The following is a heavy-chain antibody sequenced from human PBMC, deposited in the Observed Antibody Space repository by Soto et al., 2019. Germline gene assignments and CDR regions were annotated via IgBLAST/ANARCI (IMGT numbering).Heavy chain of an antibody. CDR3: ARSEDGFHV. J-gene: IGHJ3*01. V-gene: IGHV1-8*01. CDR2: MNPNNDNT. CDR1: EYTFTSSD. Sequence: ASVKVSCKASEYTFTSSDINWVRQATGQGLEWMGWMNPNNDNTGYAQNFQGRVTMTRNTSTSTAYMELSSLRSEDTAVYYCARSEDGFHVWGQGPMVTV.